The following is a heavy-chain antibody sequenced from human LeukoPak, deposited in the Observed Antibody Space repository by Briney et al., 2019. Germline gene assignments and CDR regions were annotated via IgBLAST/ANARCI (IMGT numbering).Heavy chain of an antibody. CDR3: AIRSWYSSSWYPWYYFDY. Sequence: SETLSLTCTVSDYSISSGYYWGWIRQPPGKGLEWIGSIYYSGSTYYNPSLKSRVTISVDTSKNQFSLKLSSVTAADTAVYYCAIRSWYSSSWYPWYYFDYWGQGTLVTASS. J-gene: IGHJ4*02. V-gene: IGHV4-38-2*02. CDR1: DYSISSGYY. CDR2: IYYSGST. D-gene: IGHD6-13*01.